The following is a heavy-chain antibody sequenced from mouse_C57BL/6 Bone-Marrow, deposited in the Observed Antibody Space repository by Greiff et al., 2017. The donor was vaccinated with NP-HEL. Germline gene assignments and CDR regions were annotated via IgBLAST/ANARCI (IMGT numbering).Heavy chain of an antibody. D-gene: IGHD3-2*02. CDR2: IHPSDSDT. CDR1: GYTFTSYW. Sequence: VQLQQPGAELVKPGASVKVSCKASGYTFTSYWMHWVKQRPGQGLEWIGRIHPSDSDTNYNQKFKGKATLTVDKSSSTAYMQLSSLTSEDSAVYYCAIPAQVPWFAYGGQGTLVTVSA. J-gene: IGHJ3*01. CDR3: AIPAQVPWFAY. V-gene: IGHV1-74*01.